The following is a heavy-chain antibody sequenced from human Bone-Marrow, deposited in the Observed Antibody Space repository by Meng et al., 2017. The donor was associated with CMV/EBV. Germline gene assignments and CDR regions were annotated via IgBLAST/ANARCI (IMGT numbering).Heavy chain of an antibody. V-gene: IGHV5-51*01. CDR2: IYPGDSDT. Sequence: GGSLRLSCKGSGYSFTSYWIGWVRQMPGKGLEWMGIIYPGDSDTRYSPSFQGQVTISADKSISTAYLQWSSLKASDTAMYYCARGDATYYYDSSGSPGVGDWGHGTRVTVSS. J-gene: IGHJ4*01. CDR3: ARGDATYYYDSSGSPGVGD. D-gene: IGHD3-22*01. CDR1: GYSFTSYW.